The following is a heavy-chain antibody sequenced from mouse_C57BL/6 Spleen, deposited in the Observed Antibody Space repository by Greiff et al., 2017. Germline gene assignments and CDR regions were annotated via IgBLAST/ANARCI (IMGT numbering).Heavy chain of an antibody. Sequence: QVQLQQPGAELVMPGASVKLSCKATGYTFTSYWMQWVKQRPGQGLEWIGEIGPADSYTNYNQKFKGKSTLTVDTSSTTSYLPLSLLTSEASTVYYCARYVYYVGYWGQGTTLTVSS. J-gene: IGHJ2*01. D-gene: IGHD2-10*02. CDR2: IGPADSYT. CDR1: GYTFTSYW. CDR3: ARYVYYVGY. V-gene: IGHV1-69*01.